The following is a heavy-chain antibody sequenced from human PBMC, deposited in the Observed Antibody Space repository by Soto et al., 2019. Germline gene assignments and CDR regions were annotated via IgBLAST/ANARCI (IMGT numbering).Heavy chain of an antibody. V-gene: IGHV4-59*08. CDR1: GGSISSYY. D-gene: IGHD2-21*02. J-gene: IGHJ4*02. CDR3: ARRGTAYCGGDCYSSYFDY. CDR2: IYYSGST. Sequence: PSETLSLTCTVSGGSISSYYWSWIRQPPGKGLEWIGYIYYSGSTNYNPSLKSRVTISVDTSKNQFSLKLSSVTAADTAVYYCARRGTAYCGGDCYSSYFDYWGQGTLVTVSS.